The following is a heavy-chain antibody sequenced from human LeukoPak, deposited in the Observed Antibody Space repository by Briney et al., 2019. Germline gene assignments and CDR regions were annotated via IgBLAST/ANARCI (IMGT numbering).Heavy chain of an antibody. J-gene: IGHJ4*02. Sequence: GGSLRLSCAASGFTFSNFWMHWVRQAPGKGLVWVSRINSDGSSTSYADSVKGRFTISRNNAENTLYLQMDSLRAEDTAVYFCATGLLWSSYYYDYWGQGTLVTVSS. D-gene: IGHD3-3*01. CDR1: GFTFSNFW. CDR3: ATGLLWSSYYYDY. CDR2: INSDGSST. V-gene: IGHV3-74*01.